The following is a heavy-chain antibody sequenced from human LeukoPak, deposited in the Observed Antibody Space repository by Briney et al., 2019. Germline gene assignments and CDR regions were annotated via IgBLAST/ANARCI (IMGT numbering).Heavy chain of an antibody. Sequence: GGSLRLSCAASEFNFSFYWMTWVRQAPGKGLEWVAVISYDGSNKYYADSVKGRFTISRDNSKNTLYLQMNSLRAEDTAVYYCARVGSSWELLGYFDYWGQGTLVTVSS. CDR1: EFNFSFYW. D-gene: IGHD1-26*01. CDR2: ISYDGSNK. J-gene: IGHJ4*02. CDR3: ARVGSSWELLGYFDY. V-gene: IGHV3-30-3*01.